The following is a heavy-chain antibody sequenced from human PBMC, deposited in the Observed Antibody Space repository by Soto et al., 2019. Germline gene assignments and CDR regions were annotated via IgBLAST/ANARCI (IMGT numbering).Heavy chain of an antibody. Sequence: QVQLQESGPGLVKPSQTLSLTCSVSGDSISNGNYYWSWIRHHPGEGLEWIGHISSSGSTYYNPSLKSRVTISVDTSKNQFALKFSSVTAAHTAVFHCARLYGDYCVGYWSQGTLVTVSS. CDR2: ISSSGST. D-gene: IGHD4-17*01. CDR1: GDSISNGNYY. J-gene: IGHJ4*02. CDR3: ARLYGDYCVGY. V-gene: IGHV4-31*03.